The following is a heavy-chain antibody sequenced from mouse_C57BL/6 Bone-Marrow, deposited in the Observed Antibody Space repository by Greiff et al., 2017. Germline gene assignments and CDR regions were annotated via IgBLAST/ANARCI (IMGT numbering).Heavy chain of an antibody. Sequence: QVQLQQSGAELVKPGASVKLSCKASGYTFNSYWMHWVKQRPGQGLEWIGMIHPNSGSTNYNETFKSKATLTVDKSSTTAYLQLSSLTSEDSSVYFCARSSFAYWGQGTLVTVSA. CDR1: GYTFNSYW. V-gene: IGHV1-64*01. J-gene: IGHJ3*01. CDR2: IHPNSGST. CDR3: ARSSFAY.